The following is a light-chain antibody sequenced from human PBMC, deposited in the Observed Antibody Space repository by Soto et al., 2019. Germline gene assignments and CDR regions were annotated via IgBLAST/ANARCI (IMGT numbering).Light chain of an antibody. Sequence: AIRMTQSPSSFSASTGDRVTITGRASQGISSYLAWYQQKPGTAPKLLIYAASSLQSGVPSRFSGSGSGTDFPPTISSLQPDDSATYYCQQSYSTLFTFGPGTKVDIK. CDR1: QGISSY. V-gene: IGKV1-8*01. CDR2: AAS. J-gene: IGKJ3*01. CDR3: QQSYSTLFT.